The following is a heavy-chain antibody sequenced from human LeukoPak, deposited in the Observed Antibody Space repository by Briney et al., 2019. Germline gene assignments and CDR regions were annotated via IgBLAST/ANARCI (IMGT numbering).Heavy chain of an antibody. D-gene: IGHD6-19*01. V-gene: IGHV3-23*01. CDR3: ARGTLAGYFLGY. CDR1: GFTFNTYA. J-gene: IGHJ4*02. Sequence: QPGRSLRLSCAASGFTFNTYAMSWVRQAPGKGLEWVSSISYSGDSTDYADSVKGRLIISRDNSKNTLGLQMNSLRAEDTAIYYCARGTLAGYFLGYWGRGTLVTVSS. CDR2: ISYSGDST.